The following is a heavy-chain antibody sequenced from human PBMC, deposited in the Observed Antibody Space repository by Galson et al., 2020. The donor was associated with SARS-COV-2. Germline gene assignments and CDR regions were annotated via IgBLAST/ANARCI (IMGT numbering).Heavy chain of an antibody. CDR2: LHSGRGT. V-gene: IGHV3-53*05. J-gene: IGHJ3*02. CDR1: GFSVTSHY. Sequence: GGSLRLSCAASGFSVTSHYMSWVRQAPGKGLEWVSVLHSGRGTYYADDVKGRFTISRDNSKNTLYLQMNSLGADDWAVDYCARGVLNALDIWGQGTMVAVSS. CDR3: ARGVLNALDI.